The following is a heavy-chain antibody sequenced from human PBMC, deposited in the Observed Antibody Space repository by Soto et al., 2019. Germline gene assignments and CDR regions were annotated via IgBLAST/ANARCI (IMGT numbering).Heavy chain of an antibody. CDR3: AKDPLTLVVPAVPNWFDP. V-gene: IGHV3-23*01. D-gene: IGHD2-2*01. Sequence: HPGGSLRLSCAASGFTFSSYAMSWVRQAPGKGLEWVSAISGSGGSTYYADSVKGRFTISRDNSKNTLYLQMNSLRAEDTAVYYCAKDPLTLVVPAVPNWFDPWGQGTLVTVSS. CDR1: GFTFSSYA. CDR2: ISGSGGST. J-gene: IGHJ5*02.